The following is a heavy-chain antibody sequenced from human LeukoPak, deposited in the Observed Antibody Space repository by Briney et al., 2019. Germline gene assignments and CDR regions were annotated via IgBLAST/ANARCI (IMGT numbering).Heavy chain of an antibody. CDR2: INHSGST. Sequence: SETLSLTCAVYGGSFSGYYWSWIRQPPGKGLEWIGEINHSGSTNYNPSLKSRVTISVDTSKNQFSLKLSSVTAADTAVYYCARGGGTWFGVRTYYYYYMDVWGKGTTVTVSS. CDR3: ARGGGTWFGVRTYYYYYMDV. D-gene: IGHD3-10*01. J-gene: IGHJ6*03. V-gene: IGHV4-34*01. CDR1: GGSFSGYY.